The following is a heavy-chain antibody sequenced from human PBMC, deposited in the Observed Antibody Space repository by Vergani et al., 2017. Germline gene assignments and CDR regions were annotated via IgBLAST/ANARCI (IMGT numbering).Heavy chain of an antibody. CDR1: GFTFSNAW. Sequence: VQLVQSGGGLVKPGGSLRLSCAASGFTFSNAWMSWVRQAPGKGLEWVGRIKSKTDGGTTDYAAPVTGRFTISRDDSKNTLYLQMNSLRAEDTAVYYWAKRGYGSGSYRNDMDVWGKGTTVTVSS. D-gene: IGHD3-10*01. V-gene: IGHV3-15*01. J-gene: IGHJ6*03. CDR2: IKSKTDGGTT. CDR3: AKRGYGSGSYRNDMDV.